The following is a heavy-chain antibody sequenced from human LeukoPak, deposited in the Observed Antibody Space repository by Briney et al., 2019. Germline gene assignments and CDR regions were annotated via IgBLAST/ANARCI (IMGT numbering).Heavy chain of an antibody. CDR3: TRLDTTMVRGVITR. CDR1: GGSISSSSYY. V-gene: IGHV4-39*01. Sequence: SETLSLTCTVSGGSISSSSYYWGWIRQPPGKGLEWIGSIYYSGSTYYNPSLKSRVTISVDTSKNQFSLKLSSVTAADTAVYYCTRLDTTMVRGVITRWGQGTLVTVSS. D-gene: IGHD3-10*01. J-gene: IGHJ4*02. CDR2: IYYSGST.